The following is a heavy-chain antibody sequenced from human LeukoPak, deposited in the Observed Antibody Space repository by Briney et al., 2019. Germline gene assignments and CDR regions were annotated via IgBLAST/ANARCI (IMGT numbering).Heavy chain of an antibody. J-gene: IGHJ4*02. Sequence: PSETLSLTCTVSGGSISSSSYYWGWIRQPPGKGLEWIGSIYYSGSTYFNPSLKSRVTISVDTSKNQFSLKLSSVTAADTAVYYCARKGAYYYDPPGFRPSDYWGQGTLVTVSS. CDR1: GGSISSSSYY. D-gene: IGHD3-22*01. CDR2: IYYSGST. CDR3: ARKGAYYYDPPGFRPSDY. V-gene: IGHV4-39*01.